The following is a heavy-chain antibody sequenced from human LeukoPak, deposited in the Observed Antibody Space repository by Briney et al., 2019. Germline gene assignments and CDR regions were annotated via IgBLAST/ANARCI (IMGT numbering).Heavy chain of an antibody. CDR3: ARGGWYPESFQH. D-gene: IGHD6-19*01. V-gene: IGHV4-59*01. CDR1: GGSISSYY. CDR2: IYYSGST. Sequence: PSETLSLTCTVSGGSISSYYWNWIRQPPGKGLEWIGYIYYSGSTNYNPSLKSRVTVSVDTSKNQFSLKLSSVTAADTAVYYCARGGWYPESFQHWGQGTLVTVSS. J-gene: IGHJ1*01.